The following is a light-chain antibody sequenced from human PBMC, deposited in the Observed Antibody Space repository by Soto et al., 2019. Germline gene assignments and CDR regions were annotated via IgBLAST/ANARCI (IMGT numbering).Light chain of an antibody. CDR2: AVS. CDR3: QHYGRSPWT. Sequence: EVVLTQSPGTLSLSPGERATLSCWASQSVSGNYLAWHQQKPGQAPRLLIYAVSRRATGIPDRFSGSGSGTDFTLTISRLETEDFAVYYCQHYGRSPWTFGQGTKVEIK. J-gene: IGKJ1*01. CDR1: QSVSGNY. V-gene: IGKV3-20*01.